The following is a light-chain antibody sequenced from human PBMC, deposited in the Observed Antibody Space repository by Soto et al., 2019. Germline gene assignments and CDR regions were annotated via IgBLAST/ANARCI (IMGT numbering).Light chain of an antibody. CDR2: KAS. J-gene: IGKJ1*01. CDR1: QTISSW. V-gene: IGKV1-5*03. Sequence: DIQMTQPPSTLSGSLVARVTITCRASQTISSWLAWYQQKPGKAPKLLIYKASTLKSGVPSRFSGSGSGTEFTLTISSLQPDDFATYYCQHYNSYSEAFGQGTKVDIK. CDR3: QHYNSYSEA.